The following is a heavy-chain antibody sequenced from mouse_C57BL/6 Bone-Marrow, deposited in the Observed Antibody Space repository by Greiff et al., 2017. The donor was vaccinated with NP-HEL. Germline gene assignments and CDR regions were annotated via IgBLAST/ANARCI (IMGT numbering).Heavy chain of an antibody. V-gene: IGHV1-69*01. CDR3: ARDYVSSSSY. CDR1: GYTFTSYW. CDR2: IDPSDSYT. J-gene: IGHJ3*01. Sequence: QVQLQQPGAELVMPGASVKLSCKASGYTFTSYWMHWVKQRPGQGLEWIGEIDPSDSYTNYNQKFKGKSTLTVDKSTSTAYMQLSSLTSEDSAVYYCARDYVSSSSYWGQGTLVTVSA. D-gene: IGHD1-1*01.